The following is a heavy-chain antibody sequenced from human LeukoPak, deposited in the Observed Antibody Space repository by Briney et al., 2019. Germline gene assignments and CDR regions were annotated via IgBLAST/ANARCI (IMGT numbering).Heavy chain of an antibody. CDR3: ARDGQGYYDSSGYPDI. CDR1: GGSISRNNYY. D-gene: IGHD3-22*01. Sequence: SETLSLTCSVSGGSISRNNYYWGWIRQPPGKGLEWIGSMYYSGSTYYNASLKSRVTISIDTSKNQLSLKLSSVTAADTAVYYCARDGQGYYDSSGYPDIWGQGTMVTVSS. V-gene: IGHV4-39*07. CDR2: MYYSGST. J-gene: IGHJ3*02.